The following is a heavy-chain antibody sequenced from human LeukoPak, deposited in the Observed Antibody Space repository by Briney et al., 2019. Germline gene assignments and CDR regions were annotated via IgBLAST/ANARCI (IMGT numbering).Heavy chain of an antibody. CDR2: ISRGGGIR. CDR3: ANDDAWGSYKP. D-gene: IGHD3-16*01. Sequence: GGSLRLSWAASGCTVSSNYMSGVRQARGEGLGWVSGISRGGGIRYYTDSVKGRFTISRDNSKNTVSLQMNSLRGEDTAVYYCANDDAWGSYKPWGQGTLVTVSS. CDR1: GCTVSSNY. J-gene: IGHJ1*01. V-gene: IGHV3-23*01.